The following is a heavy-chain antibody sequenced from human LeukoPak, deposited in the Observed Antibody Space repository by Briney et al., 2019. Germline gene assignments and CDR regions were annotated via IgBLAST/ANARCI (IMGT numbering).Heavy chain of an antibody. J-gene: IGHJ6*02. D-gene: IGHD3-10*01. CDR1: GYSFTSYW. V-gene: IGHV5-51*01. CDR3: ARRGRGSLYYYYGKDV. CDR2: IYPGDSDT. Sequence: GESLKISCKGSGYSFTSYWIGWVRQMPGKGLEWMGIIYPGDSDTRYSPSFQGQVTISADKSISTAYLQWSSLKASDTAMYYCARRGRGSLYYYYGKDVWGQGTTVNVSS.